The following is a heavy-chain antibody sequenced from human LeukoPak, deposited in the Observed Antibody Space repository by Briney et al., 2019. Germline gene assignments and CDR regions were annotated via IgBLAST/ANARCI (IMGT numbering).Heavy chain of an antibody. CDR1: GFTFSSYS. Sequence: GGSLRLSCAASGFTFSSYSMNWVRQAPGKGLEWVSYISSSSSTIYYADSVKGRFTISRDNAKNSLYLQMNSLRAEDTAVYYCARDHGDITMVRGVIIYYFDYWGQGTLVTVSS. CDR3: ARDHGDITMVRGVIIYYFDY. J-gene: IGHJ4*02. D-gene: IGHD3-10*01. V-gene: IGHV3-48*04. CDR2: ISSSSSTI.